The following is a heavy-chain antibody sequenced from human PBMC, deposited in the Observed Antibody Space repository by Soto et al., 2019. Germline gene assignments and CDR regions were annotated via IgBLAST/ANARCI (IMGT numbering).Heavy chain of an antibody. V-gene: IGHV3-48*01. CDR3: ARGPIMMPSGYMDV. Sequence: GGSLRLSCAASGFTFSDYSMNWVRQAPGKGLEWVSYITNSHTIYYADSVTGRFTISRDNAGNSLYLQMNSLRAEDTAVYFCARGPIMMPSGYMDVWGRGTTVTVSS. CDR2: ITNSHTI. J-gene: IGHJ6*03. CDR1: GFTFSDYS. D-gene: IGHD3-16*01.